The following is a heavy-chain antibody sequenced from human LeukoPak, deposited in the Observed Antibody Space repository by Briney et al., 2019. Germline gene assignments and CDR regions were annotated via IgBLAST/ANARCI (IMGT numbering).Heavy chain of an antibody. J-gene: IGHJ4*02. Sequence: PGGSLRLSCAASGFTFSTYAMHWVRQAPGKGLEWVAVISFDGNNKYYADSVKGRFTISRDNSMNTLYLQMNSLRAEDTALYYCARSHSCSSTSCYSDFDYWGQGTLVTVSS. CDR1: GFTFSTYA. CDR3: ARSHSCSSTSCYSDFDY. V-gene: IGHV3-30*04. CDR2: ISFDGNNK. D-gene: IGHD2-2*01.